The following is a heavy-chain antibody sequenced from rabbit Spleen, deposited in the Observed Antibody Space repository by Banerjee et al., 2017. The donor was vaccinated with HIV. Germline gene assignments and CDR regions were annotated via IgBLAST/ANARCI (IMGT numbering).Heavy chain of an antibody. Sequence: QSLEESGGDLVKPEGSLTLTCTASGFSFSEFSFNSGYDMCWVRQAPGKGLEWVACAYAGSSDRTYSASWAKGRFTISKTSSTTVTLQMTSLTAADTATYFCARNDVGIGYATKLWGPGTLVTVS. CDR1: GFSFSEFSFNSGYD. CDR3: ARNDVGIGYATKL. V-gene: IGHV1S40*01. D-gene: IGHD6-1*01. J-gene: IGHJ4*01. CDR2: AYAGSSDRT.